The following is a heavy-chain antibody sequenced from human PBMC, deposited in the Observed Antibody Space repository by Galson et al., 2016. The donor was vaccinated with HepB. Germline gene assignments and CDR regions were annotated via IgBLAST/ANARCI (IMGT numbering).Heavy chain of an antibody. CDR1: GFTFSSYA. D-gene: IGHD6-19*01. Sequence: SLRLSCAASGFTFSSYAMSWVRQAPGKGLEWVSAISGSGGSTYYAGSVKGRFTISRDNSKNTLYLQMNRLRAEDTAVYYCAKGAEQWLVPGYFDYGGQGTLVTVSS. CDR2: ISGSGGST. V-gene: IGHV3-23*01. J-gene: IGHJ4*02. CDR3: AKGAEQWLVPGYFDY.